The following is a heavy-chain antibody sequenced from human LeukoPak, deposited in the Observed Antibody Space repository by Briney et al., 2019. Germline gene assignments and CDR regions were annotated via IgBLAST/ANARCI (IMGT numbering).Heavy chain of an antibody. CDR1: GFTFSSYG. J-gene: IGHJ6*02. CDR2: IWYDGSNK. Sequence: PGGSLRLSCAASGFTFSSYGMHWVRQAPGKGLEWVAVIWYDGSNKYYADSVKGRFTISRDNSKNTLYLQMNSLRAEDTAVYYCARDERFLRLPGYYYYGMDVWGQGTTVTVSS. D-gene: IGHD3-3*01. CDR3: ARDERFLRLPGYYYYGMDV. V-gene: IGHV3-33*01.